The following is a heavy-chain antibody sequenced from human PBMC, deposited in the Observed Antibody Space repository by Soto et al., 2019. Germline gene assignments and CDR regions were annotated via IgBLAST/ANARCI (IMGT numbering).Heavy chain of an antibody. Sequence: GASVKVSCKVSGYTLTELSMHWVRQAPGKGLEWMGGFDPEDGETIYAQKFQGRVTMTEDTSTDTAYMELSSLRSEDTAVYYCATKAQAAGRANWFDPWGQGTLVTVSS. D-gene: IGHD6-13*01. CDR2: FDPEDGET. CDR3: ATKAQAAGRANWFDP. CDR1: GYTLTELS. J-gene: IGHJ5*02. V-gene: IGHV1-24*01.